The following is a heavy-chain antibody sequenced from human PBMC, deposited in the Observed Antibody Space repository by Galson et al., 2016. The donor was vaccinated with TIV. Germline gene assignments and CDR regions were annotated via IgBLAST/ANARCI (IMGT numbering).Heavy chain of an antibody. Sequence: SVKVSCKASGYTLTIYAMHWVRQAPGQRLEWMGWINAGKGKTKYSQKFQGRLTITRDTSASTAYMELSSLRSDDTAAYYCARPPYCGGDCYKYDYWGQGTLVTVSS. V-gene: IGHV1-3*01. D-gene: IGHD2-21*01. CDR2: INAGKGKT. CDR3: ARPPYCGGDCYKYDY. J-gene: IGHJ4*02. CDR1: GYTLTIYA.